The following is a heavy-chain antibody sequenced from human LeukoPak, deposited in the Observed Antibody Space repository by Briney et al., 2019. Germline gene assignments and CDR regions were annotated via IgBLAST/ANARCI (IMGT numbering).Heavy chain of an antibody. V-gene: IGHV4-39*07. J-gene: IGHJ4*02. D-gene: IGHD3-10*01. CDR3: ARDRGITMVRGVLYYFDY. Sequence: SETLSLTCTVSGGSISSSSYYWGWIRQPPGKGLEWIGSIYYSGSTYYNPSLKSRVTISVDTSKNQFSLKLSSVTAADTAVYYCARDRGITMVRGVLYYFDYWGQGTLVTVSS. CDR2: IYYSGST. CDR1: GGSISSSSYY.